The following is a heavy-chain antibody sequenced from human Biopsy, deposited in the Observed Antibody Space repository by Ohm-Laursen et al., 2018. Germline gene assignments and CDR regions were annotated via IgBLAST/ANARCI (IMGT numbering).Heavy chain of an antibody. Sequence: GASVKVSCKASGGNLRSYGISWVRQAPGQGLEWMGGIMPAFGVVNYGQNFEGRVTIGADDSTTTVDLSSLTSEDTAVYYCARGEAARVNDNYRYRLDHWGQGTTVGVSS. V-gene: IGHV1-69*13. D-gene: IGHD6-6*01. CDR2: IMPAFGVV. J-gene: IGHJ6*02. CDR3: ARGEAARVNDNYRYRLDH. CDR1: GGNLRSYG.